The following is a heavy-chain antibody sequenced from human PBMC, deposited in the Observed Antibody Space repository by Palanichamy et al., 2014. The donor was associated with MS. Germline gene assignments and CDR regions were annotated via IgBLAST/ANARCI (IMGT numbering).Heavy chain of an antibody. Sequence: QVQLVESGGGVVQPGTSLRLSCAASGFTFSSHAMHWVRQAPGKGLEWVAVISYDAKSIYYADSVKGRFTISRDNSKNTQFLQMNSLTPEDTATYYCAKADAVGPNRPLGQWGQGAPVTVSS. CDR1: GFTFSSHA. D-gene: IGHD6-19*01. V-gene: IGHV3-30*18. J-gene: IGHJ4*02. CDR2: ISYDAKSI. CDR3: AKADAVGPNRPLGQ.